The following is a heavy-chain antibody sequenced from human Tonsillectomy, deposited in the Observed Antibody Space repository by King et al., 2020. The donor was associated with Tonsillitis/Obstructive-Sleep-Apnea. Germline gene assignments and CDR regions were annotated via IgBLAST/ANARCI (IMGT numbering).Heavy chain of an antibody. J-gene: IGHJ4*02. Sequence: QLVQSGGGVVQPGRSLRLSCAASGFTFSSYAMHWVRQAPGKGLEWVAVISYDGSNKYYADSVKGRFTISRDNSKNTLYLQMNSLRAEDTAVYYCARDLRAPVDYWGQGTLVTVSS. V-gene: IGHV3-30*04. CDR2: ISYDGSNK. CDR1: GFTFSSYA. CDR3: ARDLRAPVDY.